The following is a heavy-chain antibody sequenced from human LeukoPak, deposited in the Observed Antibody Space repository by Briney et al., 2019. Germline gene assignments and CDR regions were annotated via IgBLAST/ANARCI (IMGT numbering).Heavy chain of an antibody. V-gene: IGHV3-30*02. CDR2: IRSDGNNK. Sequence: GGSLRLSCAAAGFTFSSYGMHWVRQAPGKGLEWVAFIRSDGNNKFYADSLKGRFTVSRDNSRNNVYLQMNSLRIEDTAVYYCARDTGDYYDSSGYYYAGWFDPWGQGTLVTVSS. J-gene: IGHJ5*02. CDR3: ARDTGDYYDSSGYYYAGWFDP. D-gene: IGHD3-22*01. CDR1: GFTFSSYG.